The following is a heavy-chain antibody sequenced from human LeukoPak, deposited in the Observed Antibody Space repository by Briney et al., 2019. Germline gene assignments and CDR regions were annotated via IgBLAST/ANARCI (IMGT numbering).Heavy chain of an antibody. CDR3: ASKWVTYYYNSSAYHYPTDVFDI. CDR2: INPSGGST. D-gene: IGHD3-22*01. CDR1: GYTFTSYY. J-gene: IGHJ3*02. V-gene: IGHV1-46*01. Sequence: ASVKVSCKASGYTFTSYYMHWVRQAPGQGLEWMGIINPSGGSTSCAQKFQGRVTMTRDTSISTAYMELSRLRSDDTAVYYYASKWVTYYYNSSAYHYPTDVFDIWGQGTMVTVSS.